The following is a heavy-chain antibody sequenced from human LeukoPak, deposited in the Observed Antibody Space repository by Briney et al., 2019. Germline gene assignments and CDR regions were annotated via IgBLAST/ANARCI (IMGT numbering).Heavy chain of an antibody. CDR2: INSDGSST. Sequence: GGSLRLSCAAPGFTFSSYWMHWVRQAPGKGLVWVSRINSDGSSTSYADSVKGRFTISRDNAKNTLYLQMNSLRAEDTAVYYCARAVVGADFDYWGQGTLVTVSS. D-gene: IGHD1-26*01. CDR1: GFTFSSYW. J-gene: IGHJ4*02. CDR3: ARAVVGADFDY. V-gene: IGHV3-74*01.